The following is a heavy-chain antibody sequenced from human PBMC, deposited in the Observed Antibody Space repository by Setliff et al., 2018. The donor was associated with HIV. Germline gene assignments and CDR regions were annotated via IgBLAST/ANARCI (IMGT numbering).Heavy chain of an antibody. CDR2: MYYRGST. J-gene: IGHJ4*02. Sequence: SETLSLTCTVSGGSISSSGYYWGWIRQPPGKGLEWIGNMYYRGSTYYNPSLKSRVIISVDTSKSKFSLKLRSVTAADTAVYYCARQGSLCPDCSLDSWGQGTLVTVSS. D-gene: IGHD2-21*01. V-gene: IGHV4-39*01. CDR1: GGSISSSGYY. CDR3: ARQGSLCPDCSLDS.